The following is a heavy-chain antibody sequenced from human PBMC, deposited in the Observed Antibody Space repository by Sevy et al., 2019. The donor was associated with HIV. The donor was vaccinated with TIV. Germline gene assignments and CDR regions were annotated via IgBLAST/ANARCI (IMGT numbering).Heavy chain of an antibody. CDR1: GFTFSSYS. CDR3: ARVPDSSGWLWGASSPDVYYYYYGMDV. J-gene: IGHJ6*02. D-gene: IGHD6-19*01. CDR2: ISSSSSYI. V-gene: IGHV3-21*01. Sequence: GGSLRLSCAASGFTFSSYSMNWVRQAPGKGLEWVSSISSSSSYIYYADSVKGRFTISRDNAKNSLYPQMNSLRAEDTAVYYCARVPDSSGWLWGASSPDVYYYYYGMDVWGQGTTVTVSS.